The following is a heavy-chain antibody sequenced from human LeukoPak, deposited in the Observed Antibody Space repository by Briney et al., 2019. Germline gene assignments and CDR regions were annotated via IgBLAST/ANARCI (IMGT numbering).Heavy chain of an antibody. Sequence: ASVTVPFTASGYTFTVFYIHWVRHAPGQGLERMGWVTPKSGGTNYAQKFQGRVTMTRDASISTAYMELSSLTSDDTAVYYCARDLYIHGRDVWGRGTTVSVSS. CDR3: ARDLYIHGRDV. J-gene: IGHJ6*02. CDR2: VTPKSGGT. V-gene: IGHV1-2*02. D-gene: IGHD2-2*02. CDR1: GYTFTVFY.